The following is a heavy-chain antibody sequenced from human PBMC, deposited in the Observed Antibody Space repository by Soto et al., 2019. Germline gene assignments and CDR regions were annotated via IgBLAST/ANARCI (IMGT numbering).Heavy chain of an antibody. D-gene: IGHD5-18*01. J-gene: IGHJ6*02. Sequence: SEPLSLPCTLSVDSINYYFWGWIRQSPGKGLEWPGYISPSGSTSYNPSLQSRVTISADTSKNQFSLELSSVTAADTAVYYCARARQRDTGRGLDVWGQGTTVTVSS. CDR2: ISPSGST. CDR1: VDSINYYF. CDR3: ARARQRDTGRGLDV. V-gene: IGHV4-59*01.